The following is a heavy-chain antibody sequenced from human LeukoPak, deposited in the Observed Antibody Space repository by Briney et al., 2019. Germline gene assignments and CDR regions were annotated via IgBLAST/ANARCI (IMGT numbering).Heavy chain of an antibody. Sequence: SETLSLTCTVSGGSISSYYWSWIRQPPGKGLEWIGYIYYSGSTNYNPSLKSRVTISVDTSKNQFSLKLSFVTAADTAVYYCARTTEAHSWRTRYYDYYMDVWGKGTTVTVSS. CDR2: IYYSGST. D-gene: IGHD6-13*01. V-gene: IGHV4-59*01. CDR3: ARTTEAHSWRTRYYDYYMDV. CDR1: GGSISSYY. J-gene: IGHJ6*03.